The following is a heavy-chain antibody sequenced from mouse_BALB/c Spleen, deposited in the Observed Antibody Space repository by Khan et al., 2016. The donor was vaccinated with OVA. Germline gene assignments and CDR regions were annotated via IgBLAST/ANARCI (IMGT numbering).Heavy chain of an antibody. CDR2: INPYNGGT. J-gene: IGHJ2*01. CDR1: GYIFTNYV. Sequence: VQLKQSGPELVKPGVSVKMSCKASGYIFTNYVLHWVKQKPGQGLEWIGYINPYNGGTKYNEKFKGKATLASDKSSITAYMELSSLTSEDSAVYYCARGNWQSYYFDYWGQGTTLTLSS. V-gene: IGHV1S136*01. CDR3: ARGNWQSYYFDY. D-gene: IGHD4-1*01.